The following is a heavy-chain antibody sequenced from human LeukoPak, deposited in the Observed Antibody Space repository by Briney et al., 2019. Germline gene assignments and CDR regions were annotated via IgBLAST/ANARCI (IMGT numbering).Heavy chain of an antibody. J-gene: IGHJ4*02. V-gene: IGHV3-23*01. CDR1: GFTFGSYA. CDR3: AKTTAGYSSGRYPRWPVAY. Sequence: PGGSLRLPCAASGFTFGSYAMYWVRQAPGKGLEWVSGISGSGGSTFYADSVKGRFTISRDNSENTVYLQMNSLRADDTAVYYCAKTTAGYSSGRYPRWPVAYWGQGTLVTVSS. D-gene: IGHD6-19*01. CDR2: ISGSGGST.